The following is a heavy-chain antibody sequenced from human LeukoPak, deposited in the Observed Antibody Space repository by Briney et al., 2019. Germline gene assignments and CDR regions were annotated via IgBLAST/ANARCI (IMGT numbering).Heavy chain of an antibody. Sequence: GGSLRLSCAASGFTFSTYAMSWVRQAPGKGLEWVSAISGSGGYTCHADSVKGRFTISRDNSKNTLYLQMNSLRAEDTAVYYCARMPGTALEIDYWGQGTLVTVSS. J-gene: IGHJ4*02. V-gene: IGHV3-23*01. CDR3: ARMPGTALEIDY. CDR1: GFTFSTYA. D-gene: IGHD6-13*01. CDR2: ISGSGGYT.